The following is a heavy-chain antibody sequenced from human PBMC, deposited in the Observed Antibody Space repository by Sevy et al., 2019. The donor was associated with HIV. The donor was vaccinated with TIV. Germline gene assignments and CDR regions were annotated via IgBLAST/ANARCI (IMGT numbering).Heavy chain of an antibody. CDR1: GFTFNNHA. D-gene: IGHD5-18*01. V-gene: IGHV3-23*01. Sequence: GGSLRLSCVGSGFTFNNHAMSWVRQAPGKGLEWVPSISGSGGTINYADSVKGRYTVSRDNFKNTLHLQMNSLRPEDTAFYFCAKARRKYSYGYDYFDYWGQGTLVTVSS. CDR3: AKARRKYSYGYDYFDY. CDR2: ISGSGGTI. J-gene: IGHJ4*02.